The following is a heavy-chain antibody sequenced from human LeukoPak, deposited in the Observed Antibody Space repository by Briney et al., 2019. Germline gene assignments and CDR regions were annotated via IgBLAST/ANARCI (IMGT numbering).Heavy chain of an antibody. CDR3: ARDPGFAVAR. V-gene: IGHV3-21*01. D-gene: IGHD2-21*01. J-gene: IGHJ4*02. CDR2: TNSSSAHI. Sequence: GGPLRLSCAASGFTFSSYSMNWVRQAPGKGLEWVSFTNSSSAHINYADSVKGRFTISRDNPRNSLYLQMNSLRAEDTAVYYCARDPGFAVARWGQGSLVFVSS. CDR1: GFTFSSYS.